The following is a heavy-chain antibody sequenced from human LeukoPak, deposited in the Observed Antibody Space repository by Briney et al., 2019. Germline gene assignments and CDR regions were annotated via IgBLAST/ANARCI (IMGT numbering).Heavy chain of an antibody. V-gene: IGHV3-11*04. CDR2: ISSSGGTI. Sequence: GVSLRLSCAASGFTFSDYYMSWIRQAPGKGLEWISYISSSGGTIYYADSVKGRFTISRDNAKNSLFLQMNSLRAEDTAVYYCSRDRGYYDSSGYPTLTYWGQGTLVTVSS. CDR3: SRDRGYYDSSGYPTLTY. J-gene: IGHJ4*02. D-gene: IGHD3-22*01. CDR1: GFTFSDYY.